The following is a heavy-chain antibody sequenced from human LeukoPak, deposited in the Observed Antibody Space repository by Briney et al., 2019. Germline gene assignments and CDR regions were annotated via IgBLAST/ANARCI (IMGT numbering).Heavy chain of an antibody. J-gene: IGHJ4*02. CDR1: GFTFSSYA. V-gene: IGHV3-23*01. CDR3: AKGTGYSTH. CDR2: ISGSGGST. Sequence: PGGSLRLSCAASGFTFSSYAMSWVRQAQGKGLEWVSAISGSGGSTYYADSVQGRFTISRDNSKNTLYPQMSSLRAEDTAVYYCAKGTGYSTHWGQGTLVTVSS. D-gene: IGHD6-13*01.